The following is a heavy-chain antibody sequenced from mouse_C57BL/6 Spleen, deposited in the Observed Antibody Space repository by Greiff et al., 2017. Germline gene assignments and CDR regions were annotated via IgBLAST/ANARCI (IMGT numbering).Heavy chain of an antibody. J-gene: IGHJ2*01. CDR3: ARAYSGSSPDD. CDR2: IDPSDSYT. CDR1: GYTFTSYW. D-gene: IGHD1-1*01. V-gene: IGHV1-50*01. Sequence: QVQLQQPGAELVKPGASVKLSCKASGYTFTSYWMQWVKQRPGQGLEWIGEIDPSDSYTNYNQKFKGKATLTVDTSSSTAYMQLSSLTSEDSAVYYCARAYSGSSPDDWGQGTTLTVSS.